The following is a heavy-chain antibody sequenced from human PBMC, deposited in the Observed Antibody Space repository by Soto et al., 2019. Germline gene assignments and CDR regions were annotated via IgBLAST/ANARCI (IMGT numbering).Heavy chain of an antibody. V-gene: IGHV4-59*01. CDR2: IYYSGST. CDR1: GGSISSYY. CDR3: ARYSVYSYYYVSGSLRDYYYYGMDV. J-gene: IGHJ6*02. D-gene: IGHD3-10*01. Sequence: PSETLSLTCTVSGGSISSYYWSWIRQPPGKGLEWIGYIYYSGSTNYNPSLKSRVTISVDTSKNQFSLKLSSVTAADTAVYYCARYSVYSYYYVSGSLRDYYYYGMDVCCQGTTVTFSS.